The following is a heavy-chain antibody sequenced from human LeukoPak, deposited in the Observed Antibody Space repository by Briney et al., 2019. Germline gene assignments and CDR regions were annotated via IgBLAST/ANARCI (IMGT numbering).Heavy chain of an antibody. Sequence: SETLSLTCTVSGGSISCGGYYWSWIRQHPGKGLEWIGYIYYSGSTYYNPSLKSRVTISVDTSKNQFSLKLSSVTAADTAVYYCARDGIGSSSGFDYWGQGTLVTVSS. CDR2: IYYSGST. CDR1: GGSISCGGYY. V-gene: IGHV4-31*03. J-gene: IGHJ4*02. D-gene: IGHD6-6*01. CDR3: ARDGIGSSSGFDY.